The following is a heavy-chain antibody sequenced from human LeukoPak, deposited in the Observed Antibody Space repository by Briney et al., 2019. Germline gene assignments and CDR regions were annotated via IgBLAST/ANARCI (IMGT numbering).Heavy chain of an antibody. Sequence: ASVKVSCKASGYTFTGYYMHWVRQAPGQGLEWMGWINPNSGGTNYAQKFQGRVTMTRDTSISTAYMELSRLRSEDTALYYCVRERWGDAFDFWGQGTMDTVSS. CDR1: GYTFTGYY. J-gene: IGHJ3*01. V-gene: IGHV1-2*02. CDR2: INPNSGGT. CDR3: VRERWGDAFDF. D-gene: IGHD3-16*01.